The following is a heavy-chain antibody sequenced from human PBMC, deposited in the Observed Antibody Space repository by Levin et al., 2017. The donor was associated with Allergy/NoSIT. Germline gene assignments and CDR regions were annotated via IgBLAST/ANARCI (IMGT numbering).Heavy chain of an antibody. D-gene: IGHD1-26*01. CDR3: TTEGSSVYYYYYGMDV. V-gene: IGHV3-15*01. CDR2: IKSKTDGGTT. Sequence: GGSLRLSCAASGFTFSNAWMSWVRQAPGKGLEWVGRIKSKTDGGTTDYAAPVKGRFTISRDDSKNTLYLQMNSLKTEDTAVYYCTTEGSSVYYYYYGMDVWGQGTTVTVSS. CDR1: GFTFSNAW. J-gene: IGHJ6*02.